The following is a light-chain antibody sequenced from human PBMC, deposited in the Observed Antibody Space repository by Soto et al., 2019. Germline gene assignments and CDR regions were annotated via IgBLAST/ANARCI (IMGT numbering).Light chain of an antibody. CDR2: GAS. Sequence: ENVLTQSPGTLSLSPGERATLSCSASQTVSSTYLAWYQQKPGQAPRLLIYGASSRATGIPDRFSGTVSGTDFTLTISRLEPEDFAVYYCQQYGSSPITFGQGTRLEN. CDR3: QQYGSSPIT. CDR1: QTVSSTY. J-gene: IGKJ5*01. V-gene: IGKV3-20*01.